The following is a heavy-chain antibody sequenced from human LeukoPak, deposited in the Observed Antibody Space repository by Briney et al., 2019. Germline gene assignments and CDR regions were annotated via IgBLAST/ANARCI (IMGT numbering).Heavy chain of an antibody. V-gene: IGHV5-51*01. J-gene: IGHJ3*02. CDR3: ARHADYGREDAFDI. Sequence: GESLKISCKCSGYSFTSYWIGWVRQMPGKGLEWMGVIYPGDSATRYSPSFQGQVTISADKSISTAYLQWSSLKASDTAMYYCARHADYGREDAFDIWGQGTMVTVSS. D-gene: IGHD4-17*01. CDR2: IYPGDSAT. CDR1: GYSFTSYW.